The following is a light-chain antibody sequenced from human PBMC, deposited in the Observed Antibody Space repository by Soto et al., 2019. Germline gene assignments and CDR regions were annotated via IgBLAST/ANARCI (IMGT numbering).Light chain of an antibody. CDR3: QQSFSSPLT. V-gene: IGKV1-39*01. CDR1: QNIKKY. CDR2: TAS. Sequence: DIQMTQSPSALSASVGDRVTITCRASQNIKKYLNWYRQKPGKAPDLLIYTASSLQVGFPSRFSGSGSGTDFTLTITSLQPEDSETYYCQQSFSSPLTFGGGTKVDIK. J-gene: IGKJ4*01.